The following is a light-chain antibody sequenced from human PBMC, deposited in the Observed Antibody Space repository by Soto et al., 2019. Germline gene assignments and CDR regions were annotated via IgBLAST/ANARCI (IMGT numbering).Light chain of an antibody. J-gene: IGLJ1*01. V-gene: IGLV2-14*01. CDR1: SSDVGGYFY. CDR2: EVS. Sequence: QSALTQPASVSGSPGQSITISCIGTSSDVGGYFYVSWYQQHPVKAPKLIIYEVSNRPSGVSNRFSGSKSGNTASLTISGLQAEDEADYYCASYTSSRPYVFGTGTKVTVL. CDR3: ASYTSSRPYV.